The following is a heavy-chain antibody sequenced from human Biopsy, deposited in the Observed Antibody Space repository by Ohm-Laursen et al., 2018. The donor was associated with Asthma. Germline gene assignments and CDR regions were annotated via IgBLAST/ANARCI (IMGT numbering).Heavy chain of an antibody. D-gene: IGHD4-11*01. J-gene: IGHJ4*02. CDR2: ISYDGSND. CDR1: GFTFSNYG. CDR3: AKSVRYSNFIGF. Sequence: SLRLSCAASGFTFSNYGMHWVRQAPGKGLDWVALISYDGSNDFYADPVKGRFTISRDNSKNTLYLQMNSLTFEDTAVYYCAKSVRYSNFIGFWGQGTLVAVSA. V-gene: IGHV3-30*18.